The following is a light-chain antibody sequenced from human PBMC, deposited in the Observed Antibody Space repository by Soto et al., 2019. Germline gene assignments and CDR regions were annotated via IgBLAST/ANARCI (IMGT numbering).Light chain of an antibody. CDR3: CSYSRSDPLL. CDR1: SSDVGNYNF. J-gene: IGLJ2*01. V-gene: IGLV2-23*02. CDR2: EVS. Sequence: QSALTQPASVSGSPGQSITISCIGTSSDVGNYNFVSWYQHHPGKAPRLMISEVSNRPSGIPSRFSGSKSGNTASLTISGLRAEDVSDYYCCSYSRSDPLLFGGGTKLTVL.